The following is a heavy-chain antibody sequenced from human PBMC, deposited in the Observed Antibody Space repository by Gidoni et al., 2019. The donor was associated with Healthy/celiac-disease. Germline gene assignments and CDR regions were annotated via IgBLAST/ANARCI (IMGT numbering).Heavy chain of an antibody. Sequence: QVQLVASGGGVVQPGRSLRLSCAASGFTFSSYALHWVRQAPGKGLEWVAVISYDGSNKYYADSVKGRFTISRDNSKNTLYLQMNSLRAEDTAVYYCARDPPRIAARSRTYYYYGMDVWGQGTTVTVSS. CDR2: ISYDGSNK. CDR1: GFTFSSYA. D-gene: IGHD6-13*01. V-gene: IGHV3-30-3*01. CDR3: ARDPPRIAARSRTYYYYGMDV. J-gene: IGHJ6*02.